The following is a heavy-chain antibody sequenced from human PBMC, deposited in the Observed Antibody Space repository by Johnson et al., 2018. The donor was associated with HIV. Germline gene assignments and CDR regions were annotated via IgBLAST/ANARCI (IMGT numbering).Heavy chain of an antibody. D-gene: IGHD1-26*01. CDR2: ISWNSGSI. Sequence: EVQLVESGGGVVQPGRSLRLSCAASGFTFDDYAMHWVRQAPGKGLEWVSGISWNSGSIGYADSVKGRFPISRDNAKNSLYLQMNSLRAEDTALYYCAKGWIVGATKGEVDAFDIWGQGTMVTVSS. CDR1: GFTFDDYA. J-gene: IGHJ3*02. CDR3: AKGWIVGATKGEVDAFDI. V-gene: IGHV3-9*01.